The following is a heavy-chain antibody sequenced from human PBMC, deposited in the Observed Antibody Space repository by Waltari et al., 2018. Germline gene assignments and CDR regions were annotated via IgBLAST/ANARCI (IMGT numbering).Heavy chain of an antibody. CDR2: IYYDGYT. CDR3: ARGAGHYKPFDF. Sequence: QLQLQESGPGLVKPSETLSLICTVSGVSISSSSYYWGWIRQPPGKGLEWIANIYYDGYTNYNSSLQSRLTISPDTPKNQFSLKLTAVTAADTAVYYCARGAGHYKPFDFWGQGTLVAVSS. V-gene: IGHV4-39*07. J-gene: IGHJ4*02. CDR1: GVSISSSSYY. D-gene: IGHD4-4*01.